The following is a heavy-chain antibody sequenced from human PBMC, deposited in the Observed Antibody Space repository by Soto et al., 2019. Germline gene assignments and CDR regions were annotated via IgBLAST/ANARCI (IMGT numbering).Heavy chain of an antibody. J-gene: IGHJ6*02. Sequence: VASVKVSCKASGCTFSSYAISWVRQARGQGLEWMGGIIPIFGTANYAQKFQGRVTITADESTSTAYMELSSLRSEDTAVYYCERGGGPPSMVTLDYDYGMDVWGQGTTVTVS. CDR2: IIPIFGTA. V-gene: IGHV1-69*13. D-gene: IGHD5-18*01. CDR1: GCTFSSYA. CDR3: ERGGGPPSMVTLDYDYGMDV.